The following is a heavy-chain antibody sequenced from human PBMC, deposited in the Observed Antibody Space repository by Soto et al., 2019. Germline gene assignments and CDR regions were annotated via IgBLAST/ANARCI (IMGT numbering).Heavy chain of an antibody. D-gene: IGHD1-1*01. V-gene: IGHV2-5*02. CDR1: GFSFSTSGVG. J-gene: IGHJ4*02. CDR2: IYWDDDK. CDR3: AHRRGGYNWNDGDFHY. Sequence: QITLKTSGPTLVKPTQTLTLTCTFPGFSFSTSGVGVGWIRQPPGKALECLALIYWDDDKPYNPSLMTRLTIARDTPKRYVVLVMTDVDPPDTATYYCAHRRGGYNWNDGDFHYWGQGTLVTVSS.